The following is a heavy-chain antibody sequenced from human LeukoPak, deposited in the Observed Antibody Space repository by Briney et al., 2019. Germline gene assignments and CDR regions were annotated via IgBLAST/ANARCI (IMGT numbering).Heavy chain of an antibody. J-gene: IGHJ4*02. Sequence: RGVSLRLSCAASGVTFSRYAMNWVRQAPGKGLEWVSFISGSGDTTYYADSVKGRFTISRDNSKNTLYLQMNSLRAEDTAVYYCAKSRGESRGASNYWGQGTLVTVSS. CDR3: AKSRGESRGASNY. CDR1: GVTFSRYA. CDR2: ISGSGDTT. D-gene: IGHD1-26*01. V-gene: IGHV3-23*01.